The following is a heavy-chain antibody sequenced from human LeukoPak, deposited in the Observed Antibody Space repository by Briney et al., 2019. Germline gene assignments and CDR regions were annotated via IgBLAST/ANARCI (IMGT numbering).Heavy chain of an antibody. V-gene: IGHV1-18*01. CDR1: GYTFTSYG. J-gene: IGHJ4*02. D-gene: IGHD2-21*02. CDR3: AKDRLLNCRGDCYIFDY. Sequence: ASVKVSCKASGYTFTSYGISWVRQAPGQGLEWMGWISAYNGNTNYAQKLQGRVTMTTDTSTSTAYMELRSLRSDDTAVYYCAKDRLLNCRGDCYIFDYWGQGTVVTVSS. CDR2: ISAYNGNT.